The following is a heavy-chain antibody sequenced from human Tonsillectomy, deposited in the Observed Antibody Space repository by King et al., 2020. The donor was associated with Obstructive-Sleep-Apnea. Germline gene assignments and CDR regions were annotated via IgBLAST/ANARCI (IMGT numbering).Heavy chain of an antibody. Sequence: QLVQSGGGVVQPGRSLRLSCATSGFTFRIYGMHWVRQAPGKGLEWGAGIWSDGSSKNYADSVKGRFTIARNNSKNTLYLQMNILRVEDTALYYCARERYGCSFDYWGLGTLVTVSS. D-gene: IGHD5-24*01. CDR2: IWSDGSSK. J-gene: IGHJ4*02. V-gene: IGHV3-33*01. CDR3: ARERYGCSFDY. CDR1: GFTFRIYG.